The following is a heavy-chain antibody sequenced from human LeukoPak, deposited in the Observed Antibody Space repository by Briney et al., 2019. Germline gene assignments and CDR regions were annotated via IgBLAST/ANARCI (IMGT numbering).Heavy chain of an antibody. V-gene: IGHV3-30-3*01. CDR3: ARSSVLLWFGERYWFDP. CDR1: GFTFSSYA. J-gene: IGHJ5*02. CDR2: ISYDGSNK. Sequence: PGGSLRLSCAASGFTFSSYAMHWVRQAPGKGLEWVAVISYDGSNKYYADSVKGRFTISRDNSKNTLYLQMNSLRAEDTAVYYCARSSVLLWFGERYWFDPWGQGTLVTVSS. D-gene: IGHD3-10*01.